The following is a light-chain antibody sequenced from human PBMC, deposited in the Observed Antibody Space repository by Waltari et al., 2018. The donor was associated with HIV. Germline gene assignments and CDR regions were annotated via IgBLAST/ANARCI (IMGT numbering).Light chain of an antibody. CDR2: DDS. V-gene: IGLV3-21*02. CDR1: KIGSKS. J-gene: IGLJ3*02. CDR3: QVWDSSSDLWV. Sequence: SYVLTQPPSVSVAPGQTARITCGGTKIGSKSVHWYQQKPGQAPVLVVYDDSDRPSGIPERFSGSNSGDTATLTISRVEAGDEADYYCQVWDSSSDLWVFGGGTKLTVL.